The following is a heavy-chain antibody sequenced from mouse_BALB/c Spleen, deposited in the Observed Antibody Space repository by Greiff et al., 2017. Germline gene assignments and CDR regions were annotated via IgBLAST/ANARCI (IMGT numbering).Heavy chain of an antibody. CDR1: GYTFTSYV. V-gene: IGHV1-14*01. D-gene: IGHD2-3*01. Sequence: VQLKESGPELVKPGASVKMSCKASGYTFTSYVMHWVKQKPGQGLEWIGYINPYNDGTKYNEKFKGKATLTSDKSSSTAYMQLNSLTSEDSAVYYCARNDGYSWFAYWGQGTLVTVSA. J-gene: IGHJ3*01. CDR3: ARNDGYSWFAY. CDR2: INPYNDGT.